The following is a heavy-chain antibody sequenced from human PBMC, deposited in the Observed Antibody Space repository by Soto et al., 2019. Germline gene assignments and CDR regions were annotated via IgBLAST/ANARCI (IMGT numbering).Heavy chain of an antibody. D-gene: IGHD5-18*01. Sequence: QITLKESGPTRVKPTQTLALTCTFSGFSLTTNGVGVGWIRKTPGKALEWLAVIYWDDDKLYNPSLKNRLTITKDTSKNQVVLIMADMDPVDTATYFCAHRGYMYGNWDHGYFDYWGQGTLVTVSS. CDR2: IYWDDDK. V-gene: IGHV2-5*02. CDR3: AHRGYMYGNWDHGYFDY. CDR1: GFSLTTNGVG. J-gene: IGHJ4*02.